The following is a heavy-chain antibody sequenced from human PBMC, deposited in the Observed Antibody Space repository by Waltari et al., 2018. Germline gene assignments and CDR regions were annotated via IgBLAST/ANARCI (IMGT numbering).Heavy chain of an antibody. V-gene: IGHV3-30*18. CDR1: GCSLRDYA. Sequence: QVHLVESGGDVVQPGRSLRLACTASGCSLRDYAMHWVRQAPGKGLEWVALISHDGMNTKYTSSVEGRFTISRDNTKNTLFLQMNSLRVDDTAVYYCAKDDYGDEYFQHWGQGTLLIVSS. CDR2: ISHDGMNT. CDR3: AKDDYGDEYFQH. J-gene: IGHJ1*01. D-gene: IGHD4-17*01.